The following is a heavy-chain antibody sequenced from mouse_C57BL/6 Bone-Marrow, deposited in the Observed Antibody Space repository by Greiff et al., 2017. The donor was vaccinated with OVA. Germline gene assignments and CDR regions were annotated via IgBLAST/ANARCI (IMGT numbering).Heavy chain of an antibody. Sequence: QVQLQQPGAELVKPGASVKLSCKASGYTFTSYWMHWVKQRPGQGLEWIGMIHPNSGSTNYNEKFKSKATLTVDKSSSTAYMQLSSLTSEDSAVYYCARWGSSAWFAYWGQGTLVTVSA. V-gene: IGHV1-64*01. CDR1: GYTFTSYW. CDR3: ARWGSSAWFAY. CDR2: IHPNSGST. J-gene: IGHJ3*01. D-gene: IGHD3-1*01.